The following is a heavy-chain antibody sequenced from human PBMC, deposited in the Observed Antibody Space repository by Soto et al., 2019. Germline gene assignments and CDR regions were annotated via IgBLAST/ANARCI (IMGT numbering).Heavy chain of an antibody. D-gene: IGHD3-9*01. CDR2: IYHSGST. J-gene: IGHJ4*02. V-gene: IGHV4-30-2*01. CDR1: GGSISSGGYS. Sequence: SETLSLTCAVSGGSISSGGYSWSWIRQPPGKGLEWIGYIYHSGSTYYNPSLTSRVTISVDRSKNQFSLKLSSVTAADTAVYYCARRIYSILTGYGSFDYWGQGTLVTVFS. CDR3: ARRIYSILTGYGSFDY.